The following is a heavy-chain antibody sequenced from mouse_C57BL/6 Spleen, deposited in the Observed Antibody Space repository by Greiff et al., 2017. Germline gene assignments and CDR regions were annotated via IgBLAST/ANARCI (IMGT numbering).Heavy chain of an antibody. CDR3: TRFPYGKGVFDV. CDR1: GYTFTDYE. CDR2: IDPETGGT. D-gene: IGHD2-1*01. V-gene: IGHV1-15*01. J-gene: IGHJ1*03. Sequence: VQLKESGAELVRPGASVTLSCKASGYTFTDYEMHWVKQTPVHGLEWIGAIDPETGGTAYNQKFKGKAILTADKSSSTAYMELRSLTSEDSAVYYCTRFPYGKGVFDVWGTGTTVTVSS.